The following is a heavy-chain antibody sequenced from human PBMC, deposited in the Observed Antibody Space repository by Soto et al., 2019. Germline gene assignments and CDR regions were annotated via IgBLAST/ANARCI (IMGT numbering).Heavy chain of an antibody. CDR1: GGTFSSYA. J-gene: IGHJ6*02. CDR3: AREVVSRGMDV. D-gene: IGHD3-22*01. CDR2: IIPIFGTA. V-gene: IGHV1-69*05. Sequence: SVKVSCKASGGTFSSYAISWVRQAPGQGLEWMGGIIPIFGTANYAQKFQGRVTMTRNTSISTAYMELSSLRSDDTAVYYCAREVVSRGMDVWGQGTTVTVSS.